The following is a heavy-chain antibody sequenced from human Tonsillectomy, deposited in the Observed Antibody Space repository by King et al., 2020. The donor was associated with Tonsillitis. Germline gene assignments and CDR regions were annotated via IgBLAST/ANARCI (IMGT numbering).Heavy chain of an antibody. CDR1: GYSFTSYW. J-gene: IGHJ4*02. Sequence: VQLVQSGEEVKKPGESLKISCKGPGYSFTSYWIGWVRQMPGKGLEWMGIIYPGDSDTRYSPSFQGQVTISADKSISTAYLQWSSLKVSDTAMYYCASLQYSSGWPFDYWGQGTLVTVSA. CDR2: IYPGDSDT. V-gene: IGHV5-51*01. D-gene: IGHD6-19*01. CDR3: ASLQYSSGWPFDY.